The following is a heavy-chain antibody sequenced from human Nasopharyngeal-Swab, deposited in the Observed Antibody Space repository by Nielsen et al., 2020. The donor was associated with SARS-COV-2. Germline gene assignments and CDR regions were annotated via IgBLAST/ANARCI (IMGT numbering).Heavy chain of an antibody. CDR3: ARISGVGCSGGSCYSYHFDY. J-gene: IGHJ4*02. CDR2: IDWDGDT. CDR1: GFSLSTRGMC. D-gene: IGHD2-15*01. Sequence: SGPTLVKPTQTLTLTCTFSGFSLSTRGMCMSWIRQPPGKALEWLARIDWDGDTYYSTSLKTRLTISKDTSKNQVVLTMTNMDPVDTATYYCARISGVGCSGGSCYSYHFDYWGQGTLVTVSS. V-gene: IGHV2-70*11.